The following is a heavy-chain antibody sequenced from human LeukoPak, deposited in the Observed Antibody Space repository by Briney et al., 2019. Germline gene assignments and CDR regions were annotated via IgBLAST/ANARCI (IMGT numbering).Heavy chain of an antibody. V-gene: IGHV4-34*01. Sequence: SETLSLTCAVYGGSFSGYYWSWIRQPPGKGLEWIGEINHSGSTNYNPSLKSRVTISVDTSKNQFSLKLSSVTAADTAVYYCARGNLPSLWRKNWFGPWGQGTLVTVSS. CDR2: INHSGST. CDR1: GGSFSGYY. J-gene: IGHJ5*02. CDR3: ARGNLPSLWRKNWFGP. D-gene: IGHD2/OR15-2a*01.